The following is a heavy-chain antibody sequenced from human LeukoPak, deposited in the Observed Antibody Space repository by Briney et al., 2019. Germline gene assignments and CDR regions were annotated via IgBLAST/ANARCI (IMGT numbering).Heavy chain of an antibody. CDR2: ISGSGGST. J-gene: IGHJ4*02. V-gene: IGHV3-23*01. Sequence: GGSLRPSCAASGFTFSSYAMSWVRQAPGKGLEWVSAISGSGGSTYYADSVKGRFTISRDNSKNTLYLQMNSLRAEDTAVYYCAKDLWFSGYFDYWGQGTLVTVSS. D-gene: IGHD3-10*01. CDR1: GFTFSSYA. CDR3: AKDLWFSGYFDY.